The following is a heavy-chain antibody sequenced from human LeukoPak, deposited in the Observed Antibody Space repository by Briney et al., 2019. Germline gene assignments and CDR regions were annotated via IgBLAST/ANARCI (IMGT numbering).Heavy chain of an antibody. D-gene: IGHD3-22*01. CDR2: IYYSGST. CDR1: GGSISSSSYY. V-gene: IGHV4-39*07. J-gene: IGHJ4*02. CDR3: ARTASSGYYDY. Sequence: SETLSLTCTVSGGSISSSSYYWGWIRQPPGKGLEWIGSIYYSGSTYYNPSLKSRVTISVDTSKNQFSLKLSSVTAADTAVYYCARTASSGYYDYWGQGTLVTVPS.